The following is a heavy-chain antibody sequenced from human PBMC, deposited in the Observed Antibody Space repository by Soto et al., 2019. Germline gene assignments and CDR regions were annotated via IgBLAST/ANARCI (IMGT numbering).Heavy chain of an antibody. CDR3: ASTSGTAGNWFDP. V-gene: IGHV5-10-1*01. J-gene: IGHJ5*02. CDR2: IDPSDSYT. CDR1: GYSVTSYW. Sequence: GESLKISCKGSGYSVTSYWISWVRQMPGKGLEWMGRIDPSDSYTNYSPSFQGHVTISADKSISTAYLQWSSLKASDTAMYYCASTSGTAGNWFDPWGQGTLVTVSS.